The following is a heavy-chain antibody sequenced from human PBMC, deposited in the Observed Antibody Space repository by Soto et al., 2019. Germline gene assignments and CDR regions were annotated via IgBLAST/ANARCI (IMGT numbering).Heavy chain of an antibody. D-gene: IGHD3-16*01. CDR1: GFTFSSYA. Sequence: RLSCAASGFTFSSYAMSWVRQAPGKGLEWVSAISGSGGSTYYADSVKGRFTISRDNSKNTLYLQMNSLRAEDTAVYYCAKPNNDYVWGSYPPSYYRMDVWGQGPTVTVSS. CDR3: AKPNNDYVWGSYPPSYYRMDV. V-gene: IGHV3-23*01. J-gene: IGHJ6*02. CDR2: ISGSGGST.